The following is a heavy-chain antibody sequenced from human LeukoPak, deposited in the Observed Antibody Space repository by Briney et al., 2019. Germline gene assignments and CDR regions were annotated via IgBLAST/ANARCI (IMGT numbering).Heavy chain of an antibody. D-gene: IGHD1-26*01. CDR1: GFTFSSYP. CDR3: ARDRIVGATSPGGY. J-gene: IGHJ4*02. Sequence: PGGSLRLSCAASGFTFSSYPMIWVRQAPGKGLEGVSAISGSGGSTYYADSVRGRFTISRDNSKNTLYLQMNSLRAEDTAFYYCARDRIVGATSPGGYWGQGTLVTVSS. V-gene: IGHV3-23*01. CDR2: ISGSGGST.